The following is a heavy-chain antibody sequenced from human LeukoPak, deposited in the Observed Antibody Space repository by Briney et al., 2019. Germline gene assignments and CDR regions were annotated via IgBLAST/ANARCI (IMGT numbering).Heavy chain of an antibody. J-gene: IGHJ2*01. D-gene: IGHD6-19*01. CDR1: GYTFTGYY. Sequence: ASVKVSCKASGYTFTGYYMHWVRQAPGQGLEWMGWTNPNSGGTNYAQKFQGRVTMTRDTSISTAYMELSRLRSDDTAVYYCARKGAVAGTRYWYFDLWGRGTLVTVSS. CDR2: TNPNSGGT. CDR3: ARKGAVAGTRYWYFDL. V-gene: IGHV1-2*02.